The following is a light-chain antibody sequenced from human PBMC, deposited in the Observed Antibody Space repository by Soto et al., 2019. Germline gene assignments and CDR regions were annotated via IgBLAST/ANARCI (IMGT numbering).Light chain of an antibody. CDR1: QSVTDRY. CDR3: QQYGTSPRT. J-gene: IGKJ5*01. Sequence: EIVLTQSPGALSLSPGERAALSCRSSQSVTDRYLAWYQQEPGQAPRLLIYGASKRATGIPDRFSGSGSGTDFTLTISRLEPEDFAVYICQQYGTSPRTFGQGTRLEI. V-gene: IGKV3-20*01. CDR2: GAS.